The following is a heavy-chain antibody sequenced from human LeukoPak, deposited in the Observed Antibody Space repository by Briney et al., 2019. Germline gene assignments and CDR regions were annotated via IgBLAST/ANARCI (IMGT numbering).Heavy chain of an antibody. D-gene: IGHD6-13*01. CDR3: ARDGYSSTYYSFDF. CDR2: ISSSGSTV. J-gene: IGHJ4*02. V-gene: IGHV3-11*04. CDR1: GFTFSDYY. Sequence: PGGSLRLSCAASGFTFSDYYMSWIRQAPGKGLEWVSYISSSGSTVYYADSVKGRFTISRDNAKNTLYLQMNSLRAEDTAVYYCARDGYSSTYYSFDFWGQGALVAVSS.